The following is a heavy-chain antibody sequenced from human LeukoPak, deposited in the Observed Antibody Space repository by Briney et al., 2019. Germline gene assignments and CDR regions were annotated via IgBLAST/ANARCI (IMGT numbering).Heavy chain of an antibody. D-gene: IGHD6-13*01. CDR3: AKESIAAATFGAFDI. Sequence: GGSLRLSCAASGFTFSSYAMHWVRQAPGKGLEWVAFIRYDGSNKYYADSVKGRFTISRDNSKNTLYLQMNSLRAEDTAVYYCAKESIAAATFGAFDIWGQGTMVTVSS. V-gene: IGHV3-30*02. J-gene: IGHJ3*02. CDR1: GFTFSSYA. CDR2: IRYDGSNK.